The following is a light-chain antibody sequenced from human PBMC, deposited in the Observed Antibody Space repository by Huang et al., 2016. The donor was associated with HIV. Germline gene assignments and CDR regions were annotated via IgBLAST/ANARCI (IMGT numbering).Light chain of an antibody. Sequence: IVLTQSPGTLSLSPGERATLSCRARQTISSSFLAWYQQKPGQAPRLIIHGAINRATGIPARFSGSGSGTDFTLTISRLESEDFAVYYCQQYGSSTIAFGQGTRLEIK. J-gene: IGKJ5*01. CDR2: GAI. CDR1: QTISSSF. CDR3: QQYGSSTIA. V-gene: IGKV3-20*01.